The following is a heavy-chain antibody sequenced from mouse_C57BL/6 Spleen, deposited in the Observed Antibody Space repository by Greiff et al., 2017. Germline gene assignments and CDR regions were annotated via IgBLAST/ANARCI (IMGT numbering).Heavy chain of an antibody. Sequence: VKLMESGAELARPGASVKMSCKASGYTFTSYTMHWVKQRPGQGLEWIGYINPSSGYTKYNQKFKDKATLTADKSSSTAYMQLSSLTSEDSAVYYCATYSYWYFDVWGTGTTVTVSS. V-gene: IGHV1-4*01. D-gene: IGHD2-10*01. J-gene: IGHJ1*03. CDR2: INPSSGYT. CDR1: GYTFTSYT. CDR3: ATYSYWYFDV.